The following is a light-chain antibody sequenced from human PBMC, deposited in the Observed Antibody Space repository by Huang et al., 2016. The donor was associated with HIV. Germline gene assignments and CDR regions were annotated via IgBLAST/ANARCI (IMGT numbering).Light chain of an antibody. V-gene: IGKV3-11*01. Sequence: EIVLTQSPATLSLSPGKRATLSCRASQSVNSYLAWYQQKPGQAPRLLIYDASNRATGSPARFSGSGSGTDFTLTISNVQSEDFAVYYCQQRRAWPLTFGGGTKVEI. CDR2: DAS. CDR1: QSVNSY. J-gene: IGKJ4*01. CDR3: QQRRAWPLT.